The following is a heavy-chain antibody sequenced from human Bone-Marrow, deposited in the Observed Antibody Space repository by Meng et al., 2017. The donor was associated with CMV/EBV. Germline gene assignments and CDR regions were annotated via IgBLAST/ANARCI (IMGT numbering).Heavy chain of an antibody. Sequence: GESLKISCAASGFTFSDYYMSWIRQAPGKGLEWVSYISSSGSTIYYADSVKGRFTISRDNAKNSLYLQMNSLRAEDTAVYYCARDRGYSYGYRAFDIWGQGTMVTVSS. J-gene: IGHJ3*02. CDR2: ISSSGSTI. CDR1: GFTFSDYY. V-gene: IGHV3-11*01. D-gene: IGHD5-18*01. CDR3: ARDRGYSYGYRAFDI.